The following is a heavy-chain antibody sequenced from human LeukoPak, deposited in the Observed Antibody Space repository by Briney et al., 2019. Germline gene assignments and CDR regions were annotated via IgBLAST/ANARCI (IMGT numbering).Heavy chain of an antibody. D-gene: IGHD5-18*01. J-gene: IGHJ4*02. CDR2: IIPISGTA. CDR3: ARDGYSYGFDY. Sequence: GASVKLSCKASGGTFSSYAISWVRQAPGQGLEWMGGIIPISGTANYAQNFQGRVTITTDESTSTAYMELSSLRSEDTAVYYCARDGYSYGFDYWGQGTLVTVSS. V-gene: IGHV1-69*05. CDR1: GGTFSSYA.